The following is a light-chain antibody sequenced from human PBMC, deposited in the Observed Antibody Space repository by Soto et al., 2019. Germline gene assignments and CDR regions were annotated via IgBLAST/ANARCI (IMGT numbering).Light chain of an antibody. Sequence: EIVLTQSPATLSLSPGERTTLSCRVSQSVSRYLAWYKQKPGQAPRFLIYDASNRATGIPARFSGSGSGTEFTLTISSLEPEDFAVYYCQQRSKWPITFGQGTRLEIK. CDR1: QSVSRY. J-gene: IGKJ5*01. V-gene: IGKV3-11*01. CDR2: DAS. CDR3: QQRSKWPIT.